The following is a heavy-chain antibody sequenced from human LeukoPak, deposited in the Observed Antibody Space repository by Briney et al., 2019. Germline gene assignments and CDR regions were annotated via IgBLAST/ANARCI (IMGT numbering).Heavy chain of an antibody. CDR2: IYYSGST. CDR3: ARLTTLQAGY. D-gene: IGHD4-11*01. V-gene: IGHV4-39*01. CDR1: GGSISSSSYY. Sequence: SETLSLTCTVSGGSISSSSYYWGWIRQPPGKGLEWIGSIYYSGSTYYNPSLKSRVTISVDTSKNQFSLKLSSVTAADTAVYYCARLTTLQAGYWGQGTLVTVSS. J-gene: IGHJ4*02.